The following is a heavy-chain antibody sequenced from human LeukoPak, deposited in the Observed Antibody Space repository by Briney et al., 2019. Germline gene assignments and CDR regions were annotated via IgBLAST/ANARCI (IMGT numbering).Heavy chain of an antibody. CDR1: GASLSSSSYY. Sequence: SETLCLTCSVSGASLSSSSYYWGWIRQPPGKGLEWIGSIYSSGNTYYNPSLKSRVTISVDTSKNQFSLKLSSVTAADTTVYYCAGGGYSGYDLGSFDYWGQGSLVTVSS. J-gene: IGHJ4*02. CDR2: IYSSGNT. D-gene: IGHD5-12*01. V-gene: IGHV4-39*01. CDR3: AGGGYSGYDLGSFDY.